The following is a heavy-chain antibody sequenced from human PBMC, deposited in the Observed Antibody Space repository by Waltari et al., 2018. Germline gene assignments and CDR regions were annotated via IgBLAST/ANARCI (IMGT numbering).Heavy chain of an antibody. V-gene: IGHV1-24*01. Sequence: QVQLVQSGAEVKKPGASVKVSCKVSGYTLTELSMHWVRQAPGKGLEWMGGCEPEDGETIYAQKFQGRDTMTEDTSTDTAYRELSSLRSEDTAVYYCATGCSTSSYVSGNWFDTWGQGTLVTVSA. J-gene: IGHJ5*02. CDR3: ATGCSTSSYVSGNWFDT. CDR1: GYTLTELS. CDR2: CEPEDGET. D-gene: IGHD2-2*01.